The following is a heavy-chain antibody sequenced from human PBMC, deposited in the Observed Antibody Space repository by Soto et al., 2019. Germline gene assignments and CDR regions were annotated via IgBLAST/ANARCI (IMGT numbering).Heavy chain of an antibody. CDR3: ARSQNIPEYFDY. V-gene: IGHV4-59*01. CDR2: IYYSGST. J-gene: IGHJ4*02. CDR1: GGSISSYY. Sequence: LETLSLTCTVSGGSISSYYWSWIRQPPGKGLEWIGYIYYSGSTNYNPSLKSRVTISVDTSKNQFSLKLSSVTAADTAVYYCARSQNIPEYFDYWGQGTLVTVSS.